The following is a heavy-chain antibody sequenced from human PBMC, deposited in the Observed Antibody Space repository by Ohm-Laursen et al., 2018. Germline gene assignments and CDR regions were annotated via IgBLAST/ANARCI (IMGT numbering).Heavy chain of an antibody. CDR3: ARIRRYSSSWFYFDY. CDR1: GFSLSTSGMC. V-gene: IGHV2-70*16. D-gene: IGHD6-13*01. CDR2: LDWDDDK. J-gene: IGHJ4*02. Sequence: TQTLTLTCIFSGFSLSTSGMCVSWIRQPPGKALEWLARLDWDDDKFYSTSLKTRLTISKDTSKNQVVLTVTNMDPVDTPTYYCARIRRYSSSWFYFDYWGQGTLVTVSS.